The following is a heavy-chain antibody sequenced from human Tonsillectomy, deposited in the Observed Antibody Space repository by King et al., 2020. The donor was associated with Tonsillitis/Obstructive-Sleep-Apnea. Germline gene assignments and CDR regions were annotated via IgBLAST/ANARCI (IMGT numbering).Heavy chain of an antibody. D-gene: IGHD3-9*01. V-gene: IGHV4-4*02. CDR2: IYNSGST. CDR1: GGAFSSSNW. J-gene: IGHJ6*03. CDR3: ATMTGAHMDV. Sequence: QLQESVPGLVNPSGTLSLTCAVSGGAFSSSNWWSWCRQPPWKGREGIGEIYNSGSTNYTPSLKSRVTISVDKSKNQFSLKLSSVTTAYTAVYYCATMTGAHMDVWGKGTTVTVSS.